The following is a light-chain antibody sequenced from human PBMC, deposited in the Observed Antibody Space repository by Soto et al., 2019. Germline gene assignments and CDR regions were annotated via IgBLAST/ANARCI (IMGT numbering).Light chain of an antibody. CDR2: EVT. J-gene: IGLJ3*02. CDR1: SSDVGAYNY. V-gene: IGLV2-8*01. CDR3: TSFPPTNTWV. Sequence: QSALTQPPSASGSPGQSVTISCTGTSSDVGAYNYVSWYQQHAGKAPKLVIYEVTKRPSGVPDRFSGSKSANTASLTVSGPRGEEGVDYYRTSFPPTNTWVSGGGPRLPVL.